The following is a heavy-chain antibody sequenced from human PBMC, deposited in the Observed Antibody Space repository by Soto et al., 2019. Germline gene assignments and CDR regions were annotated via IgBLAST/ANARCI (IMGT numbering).Heavy chain of an antibody. CDR2: ISAYNGNT. V-gene: IGHV1-18*01. J-gene: IGHJ6*03. D-gene: IGHD2-2*01. CDR1: GYTFTSYG. CDR3: AREVPYIVYCSSTSCIPFYYYYYMDV. Sequence: ASVKVSCKASGYTFTSYGISWVRQAPGQGLEWMGWISAYNGNTNYAQKLQGRVTMTTDTSTSTAYMELRSLRSDDTAVYYCAREVPYIVYCSSTSCIPFYYYYYMDVWGKGTTVTV.